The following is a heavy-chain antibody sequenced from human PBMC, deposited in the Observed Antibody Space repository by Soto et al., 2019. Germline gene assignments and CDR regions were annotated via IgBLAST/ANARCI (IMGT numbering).Heavy chain of an antibody. CDR1: GYTFTSYY. D-gene: IGHD3-10*01. Sequence: ASVKVSCKASGYTFTSYYMHWVRQAPGQGLVLMGIINPSGGSTSYAQKFQCRVNMTRDTSTSTVYMELSSLRSEDTAVYYCARDFRGFYGSKWFDPWGQGTLVTVSS. J-gene: IGHJ5*02. V-gene: IGHV1-46*01. CDR3: ARDFRGFYGSKWFDP. CDR2: INPSGGST.